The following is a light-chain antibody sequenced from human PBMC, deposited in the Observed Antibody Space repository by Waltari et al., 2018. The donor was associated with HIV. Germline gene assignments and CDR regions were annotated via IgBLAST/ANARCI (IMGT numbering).Light chain of an antibody. CDR1: SSNIGSNT. Sequence: QSVLTQPPSASGTPGQRVTISCSGSSSNIGSNTVNWYQQLPGTAPKLLIDSNNQRPSGVPDRFSVSKSGTSASLAISGLQSEDEADYYCAAWDDSLNGWVFGGGTKLTVL. CDR2: SNN. J-gene: IGLJ3*02. CDR3: AAWDDSLNGWV. V-gene: IGLV1-44*01.